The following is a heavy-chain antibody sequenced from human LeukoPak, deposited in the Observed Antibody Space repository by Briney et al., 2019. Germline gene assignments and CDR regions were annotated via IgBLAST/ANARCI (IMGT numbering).Heavy chain of an antibody. Sequence: SETLSLTCAVYGGSFSGYYWSWIRQLPGKGLECVGEINHSGSTNYNPSLKSRVTVSVDTSKNQFSLKLSSVTAADTAVYYCARPGIAATGAFDCWGQGTLVTVSS. V-gene: IGHV4-34*01. J-gene: IGHJ4*02. CDR2: INHSGST. CDR3: ARPGIAATGAFDC. CDR1: GGSFSGYY. D-gene: IGHD6-13*01.